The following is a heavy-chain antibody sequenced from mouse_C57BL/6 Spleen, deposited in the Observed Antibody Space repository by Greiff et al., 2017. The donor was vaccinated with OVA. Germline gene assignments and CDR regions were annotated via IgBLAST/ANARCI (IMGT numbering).Heavy chain of an antibody. CDR1: GFSLSTSGMG. CDR3: ARSAADYAMDY. Sequence: QVTLKVCGPGILQSSQTLSLTCSFSGFSLSTSGMGVSWIRQPSGKGLEWLAHIYWDDDKRYNPSLKSRLTISKDTSRNQVFLKITSVDTADTATYYCARSAADYAMDYWGQGTSVTVSS. V-gene: IGHV8-12*01. J-gene: IGHJ4*01. CDR2: IYWDDDK.